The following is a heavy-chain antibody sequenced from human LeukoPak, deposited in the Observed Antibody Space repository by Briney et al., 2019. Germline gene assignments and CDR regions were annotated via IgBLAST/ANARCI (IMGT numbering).Heavy chain of an antibody. V-gene: IGHV3-21*01. J-gene: IGHJ4*02. D-gene: IGHD1-20*01. CDR2: ISSGSSYI. Sequence: KPGGSLRLSCAASGFTFSSYSMNWVRQAPGKGLEWVSSISSGSSYIFYADSVKGRFTISRDNAKNSLYLQMNSLRAEDMAVYYCARVQNNYYFDYWGQGTLVTVSS. CDR3: ARVQNNYYFDY. CDR1: GFTFSSYS.